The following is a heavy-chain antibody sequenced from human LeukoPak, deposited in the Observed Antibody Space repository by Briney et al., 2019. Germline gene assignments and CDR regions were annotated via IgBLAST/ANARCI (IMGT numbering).Heavy chain of an antibody. V-gene: IGHV5-51*01. Sequence: NTGESLKISCRASGYGFTSNWIVWVRQMPGKGLELMGIIYPDDSDTRYSPSFQGQVTISADKSISTASLQWSSLKASDTAMYYCATMVMTTRAFDYWGQGTLVTVSS. CDR3: ATMVMTTRAFDY. CDR1: GYGFTSNW. J-gene: IGHJ4*02. D-gene: IGHD4/OR15-4a*01. CDR2: IYPDDSDT.